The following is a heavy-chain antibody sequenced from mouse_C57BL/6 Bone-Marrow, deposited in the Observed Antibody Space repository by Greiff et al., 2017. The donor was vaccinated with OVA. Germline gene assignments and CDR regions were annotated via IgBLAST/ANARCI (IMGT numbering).Heavy chain of an antibody. J-gene: IGHJ1*03. V-gene: IGHV1-26*01. Sequence: VQLQQSGPELVKPGASVKISCKASGYTFTDYYMNWVKQSHGKSLEWIGDINPNNGGTSYNQKFKGKATLTVDKSSSTAYMGLRSLTSENSAVYYCARVLYGSSFWYFDVWGTGTTVTVSS. CDR3: ARVLYGSSFWYFDV. CDR2: INPNNGGT. D-gene: IGHD1-1*01. CDR1: GYTFTDYY.